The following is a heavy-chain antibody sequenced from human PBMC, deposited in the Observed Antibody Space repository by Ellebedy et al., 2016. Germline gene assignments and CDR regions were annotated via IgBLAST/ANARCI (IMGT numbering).Heavy chain of an antibody. CDR1: GFTFSSYG. D-gene: IGHD2-2*02. Sequence: GESLKISXAASGFTFSSYGMHWVRQAPGKGLEWVAVISYDGSNKYYADSVKGRFTISRDNSKNTLYLQMNSLRAEDTAVYYCARGVVPAAIGWFDPWGQGTLVTVSS. V-gene: IGHV3-30*03. J-gene: IGHJ5*02. CDR2: ISYDGSNK. CDR3: ARGVVPAAIGWFDP.